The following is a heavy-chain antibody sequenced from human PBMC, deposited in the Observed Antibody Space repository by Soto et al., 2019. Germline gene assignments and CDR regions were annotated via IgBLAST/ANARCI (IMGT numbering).Heavy chain of an antibody. V-gene: IGHV1-24*01. J-gene: IGHJ4*02. CDR1: GYTLTELS. Sequence: ASVKVSCKVSGYTLTELSMHWVRQAPGKGLEWMGGFDPEDGETIYAQKFQGRVTMTEDTSTDTAYMELSSLRSEDTAVYYCATDRAIAVAGTLCLRYWGQGTLVTASS. CDR3: ATDRAIAVAGTLCLRY. D-gene: IGHD6-19*01. CDR2: FDPEDGET.